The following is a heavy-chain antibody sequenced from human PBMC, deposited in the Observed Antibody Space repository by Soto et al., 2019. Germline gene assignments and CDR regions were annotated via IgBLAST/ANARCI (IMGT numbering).Heavy chain of an antibody. J-gene: IGHJ5*02. Sequence: QVPLVQSGAEVKKPGASVKVSCKASGYTFTSYGISWVRQAPGQGLEWMGWISAYNGNTNYAQKLQGRVTMTTDTSTSTAYMELRSLRSDDTAVDYCARERSEKTGTTWKGWFDPWGQGTLVTVSS. V-gene: IGHV1-18*01. CDR2: ISAYNGNT. CDR3: ARERSEKTGTTWKGWFDP. CDR1: GYTFTSYG. D-gene: IGHD1-7*01.